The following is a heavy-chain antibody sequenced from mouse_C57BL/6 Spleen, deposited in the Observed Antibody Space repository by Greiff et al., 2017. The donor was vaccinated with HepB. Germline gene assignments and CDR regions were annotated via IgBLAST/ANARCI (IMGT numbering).Heavy chain of an antibody. CDR3: ARYYYGSRAWFAY. J-gene: IGHJ3*01. CDR1: GYTFTSYW. CDR2: IDPSDSYT. D-gene: IGHD1-1*01. Sequence: VQLQQPGAELVMPGASVKLSCKASGYTFTSYWMHWVKQRPGQGLEWIGEIDPSDSYTNYNQKFKGKSTLTVDKSSSTAYMQLSSLTSEDSAVYYCARYYYGSRAWFAYWGQGTLVTVSA. V-gene: IGHV1-69*01.